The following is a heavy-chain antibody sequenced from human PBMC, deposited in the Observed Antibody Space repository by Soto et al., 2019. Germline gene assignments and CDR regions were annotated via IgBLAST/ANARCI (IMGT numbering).Heavy chain of an antibody. CDR1: GGSISSSSYY. D-gene: IGHD5-12*01. CDR2: IYYSGST. V-gene: IGHV4-39*07. CDR3: ARDHGGYETHHYFDY. J-gene: IGHJ4*02. Sequence: SETLSLTCTVSGGSISSSSYYWGWIRQPPGKGLEWIGSIYYSGSTYYNPSLKSRVTISVDTSKNQFSLKLSSVTAADTAVYYCARDHGGYETHHYFDYWGQGTLVTVSS.